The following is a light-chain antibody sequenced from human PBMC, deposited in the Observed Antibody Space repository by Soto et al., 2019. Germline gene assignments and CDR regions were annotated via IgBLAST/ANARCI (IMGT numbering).Light chain of an antibody. V-gene: IGKV3-20*01. CDR2: DAS. Sequence: EIVLTQSPDTLSLSPGERATLSCRASQGVRSNYLAWYQQKPGQAPRFLIYDASSRATGIPDRFSGSGSGTDFTLTISRLEPEDFAVYYCQPYGSSPLTFGGGTKVEIK. CDR1: QGVRSNY. J-gene: IGKJ4*01. CDR3: QPYGSSPLT.